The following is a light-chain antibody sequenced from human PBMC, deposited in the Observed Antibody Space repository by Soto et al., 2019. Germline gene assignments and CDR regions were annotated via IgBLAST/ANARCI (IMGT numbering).Light chain of an antibody. V-gene: IGKV1-5*01. Sequence: DIQMTQSPSTLSASVGDRVTITCRVSQSISSWLAWYQQKPGKAPKLLIYDASSLESGVPSRFSGSGSGTEFTLTISSLQPDDFATYYCQQYNSYLFTFGPGTKVDIK. CDR2: DAS. J-gene: IGKJ3*01. CDR3: QQYNSYLFT. CDR1: QSISSW.